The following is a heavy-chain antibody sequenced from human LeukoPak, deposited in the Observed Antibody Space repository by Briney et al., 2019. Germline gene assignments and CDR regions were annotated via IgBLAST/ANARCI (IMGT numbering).Heavy chain of an antibody. CDR2: IYFSGST. CDR3: ARVYTTSLFDY. J-gene: IGHJ4*02. D-gene: IGHD3-16*01. CDR1: GGSISSYY. Sequence: PSETLSLTCTVSGGSISSYYWNWIRQPPGKGLEWIGDIYFSGSTNYNPSLKSRVIILLDTSKNQFSLKLTSVTDADTAVYYCARVYTTSLFDYWGQGTLVTVSS. V-gene: IGHV4-59*01.